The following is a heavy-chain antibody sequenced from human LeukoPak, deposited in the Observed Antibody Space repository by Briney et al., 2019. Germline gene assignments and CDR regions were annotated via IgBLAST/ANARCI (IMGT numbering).Heavy chain of an antibody. J-gene: IGHJ4*02. CDR2: INHSGST. CDR1: GGSFSGYY. Sequence: PSETLSLTCAVYGGSFSGYYWSWIRQPPGKGLEWIGEINHSGSTNYNPSLKSRVTISVDTSKNQLSLKLSSVTAADTAVYYCARSGYYDSSGYYVPYYFDYWGQGTLVTVSS. V-gene: IGHV4-34*01. CDR3: ARSGYYDSSGYYVPYYFDY. D-gene: IGHD3-22*01.